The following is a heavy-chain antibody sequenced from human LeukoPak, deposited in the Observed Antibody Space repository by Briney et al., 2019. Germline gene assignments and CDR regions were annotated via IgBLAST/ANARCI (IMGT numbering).Heavy chain of an antibody. V-gene: IGHV3-20*04. CDR1: GFTFDVYG. J-gene: IGHJ4*02. D-gene: IGHD1-1*01. CDR3: AREVTGERIFDY. CDR2: INWNGGST. Sequence: GGSLRPSCAASGFTFDVYGMSWVRQAPGKGLEWVSGINWNGGSTGYADSVKGRFTISRDNAKNSLYLQMNSLRAEDTALYYCAREVTGERIFDYWGQGTLVTVSS.